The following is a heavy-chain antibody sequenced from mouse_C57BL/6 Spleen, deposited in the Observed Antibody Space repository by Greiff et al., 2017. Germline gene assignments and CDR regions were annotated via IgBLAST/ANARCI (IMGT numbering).Heavy chain of an antibody. CDR1: GFSLTSYG. V-gene: IGHV2-5*01. CDR2: IWRGGST. D-gene: IGHD2-4*01. J-gene: IGHJ3*01. CDR3: AKNYDYDRAWFAY. Sequence: VQLQESGPGLVQPSQSLSITCTVSGFSLTSYGVHWVRQSPGKGLEWLGVIWRGGSTDYNAAFMSRLSITKDNSKSQVFFKMNSLQADDTAIYYCAKNYDYDRAWFAYWGQGTLVTVSA.